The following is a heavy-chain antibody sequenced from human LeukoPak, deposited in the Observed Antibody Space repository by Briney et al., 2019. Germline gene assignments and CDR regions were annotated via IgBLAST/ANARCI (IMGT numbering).Heavy chain of an antibody. J-gene: IGHJ6*03. D-gene: IGHD6-13*01. CDR2: IYSSGTT. V-gene: IGHV4-59*01. CDR3: ARDAYSSSHVDV. CDR1: GGSINNYY. Sequence: SETLSLTCTVSGGSINNYYWNWIRQPPGKGLEWIGYIYSSGTTNYNPSLKSRVTISVDTSKNQFSLKLTSVTAADTAVYYCARDAYSSSHVDVWGKGTTVTVS.